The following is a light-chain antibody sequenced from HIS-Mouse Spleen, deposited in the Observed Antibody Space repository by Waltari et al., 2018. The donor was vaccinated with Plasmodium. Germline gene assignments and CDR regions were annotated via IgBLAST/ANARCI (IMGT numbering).Light chain of an antibody. CDR2: KAS. V-gene: IGKV1-5*03. CDR1: QSISSW. J-gene: IGKJ1*01. CDR3: QQYNSYSWT. Sequence: DIQMTQSPSPLSASAGARFTITCRASQSISSWLAWYQQKPGKAPKLLIYKASSLESGVPSRFSGSGSGTEFTLTISSLQPDDFATYYCQQYNSYSWTFGQGTKVEIK.